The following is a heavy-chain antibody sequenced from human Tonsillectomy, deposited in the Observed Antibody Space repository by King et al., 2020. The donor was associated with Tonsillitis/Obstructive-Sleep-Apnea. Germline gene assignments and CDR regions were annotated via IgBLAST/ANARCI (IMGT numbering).Heavy chain of an antibody. V-gene: IGHV3-30*18. J-gene: IGHJ4*02. CDR2: ISYDGTNK. CDR1: DFTFSDFV. CDR3: AKEVGPYSTSFY. D-gene: IGHD6-6*01. Sequence: VQLVESEGGVVQPGRSLRLSCAASDFTFSDFVMHWVRQAPGKGLEWVAVISYDGTNKYYSESVMGRFTISRDNSKSTRYLQMNSLRAEDTAIYYCAKEVGPYSTSFYWGQGTLVTVSS.